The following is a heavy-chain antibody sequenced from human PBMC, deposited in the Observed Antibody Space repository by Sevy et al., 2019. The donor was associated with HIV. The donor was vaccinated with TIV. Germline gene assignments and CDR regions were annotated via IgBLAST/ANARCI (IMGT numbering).Heavy chain of an antibody. V-gene: IGHV3-23*01. CDR3: AKPLPKLPFHPHYFDY. Sequence: GGSLRLSCAASGFTLTSYTMNWVRQAPGKGLEWVASISATGGSTYYADSVKGRFTISRDVSKGTLYLQMNSLTAEDTAIFYCAKPLPKLPFHPHYFDYWGQGPLVTVSS. J-gene: IGHJ4*02. D-gene: IGHD2-21*02. CDR1: GFTLTSYT. CDR2: ISATGGST.